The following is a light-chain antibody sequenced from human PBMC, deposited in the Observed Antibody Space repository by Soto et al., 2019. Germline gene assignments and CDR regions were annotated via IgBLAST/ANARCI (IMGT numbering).Light chain of an antibody. Sequence: DIMLPPYPAPVSLSPGDRAPLSCCASHSVRTYLAWYQQKPGKPPRLVIYDAANRATGTPARFSGSGSGTDFTLTISSLEPEDFAVYYCQQRSNWPITFGQGTRLEIK. CDR1: HSVRTY. J-gene: IGKJ5*01. CDR2: DAA. CDR3: QQRSNWPIT. V-gene: IGKV3-11*01.